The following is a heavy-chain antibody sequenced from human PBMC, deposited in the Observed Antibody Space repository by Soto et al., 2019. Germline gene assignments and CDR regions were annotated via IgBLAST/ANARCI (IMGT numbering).Heavy chain of an antibody. V-gene: IGHV4-34*01. D-gene: IGHD6-19*01. CDR3: ASLDSSGWYFDG. CDR1: GRSFSNPYYY. CDR2: VNHNGST. J-gene: IGHJ4*02. Sequence: QVQLQQWGAGLLKPSETLSLTCTVYGRSFSNPYYYWSWIRQPPGKGLEWIGEVNHNGSTNYTPSIKSRVTISLDTSENRFSLRLSSVTAADSAVVYCASLDSSGWYFDGWGQGTLVTVSS.